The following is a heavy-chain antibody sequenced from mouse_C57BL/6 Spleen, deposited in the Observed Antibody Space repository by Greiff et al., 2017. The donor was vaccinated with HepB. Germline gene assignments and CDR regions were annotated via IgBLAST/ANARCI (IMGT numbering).Heavy chain of an antibody. J-gene: IGHJ3*01. CDR1: GYAFSSSW. Sequence: QVQLQQSGPELVKPGASVKISCKASGYAFSSSWMNWVKQRPGKGLEWIGRIYPGDGDTNYNGKFKGKATLTADKSSSTAYMQLRSLTSEDSAVYYCARGGNGPWFAYWGQGTLVTVSA. V-gene: IGHV1-82*01. CDR2: IYPGDGDT. CDR3: ARGGNGPWFAY. D-gene: IGHD1-2*01.